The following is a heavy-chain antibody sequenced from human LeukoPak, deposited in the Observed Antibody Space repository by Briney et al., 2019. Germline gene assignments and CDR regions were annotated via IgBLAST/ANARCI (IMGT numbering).Heavy chain of an antibody. CDR1: GFSFSSYW. J-gene: IGHJ4*02. V-gene: IGHV3-74*01. Sequence: GGSLRLSCAASGFSFSSYWMHWVRQAPGKGLVWVSRLNTDGSSTNYADSVKGRFTISRDDSKNTLYLQMNSLRAADTAVYYCARVPGSGYVYFDFWGQGTLVTVSS. D-gene: IGHD3-10*01. CDR3: ARVPGSGYVYFDF. CDR2: LNTDGSST.